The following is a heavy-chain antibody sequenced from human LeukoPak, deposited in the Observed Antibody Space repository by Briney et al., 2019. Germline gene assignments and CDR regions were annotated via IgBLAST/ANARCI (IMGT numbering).Heavy chain of an antibody. D-gene: IGHD3-9*01. V-gene: IGHV1-18*01. J-gene: IGHJ4*02. Sequence: ASVNVSCKASGYTFTSYGISWVRQAPGQGLEWMGWISAYNGNTKYVQKLQGRVTMTTDTSTSTAYMELRSLRSDDTAVYYCARDQYYDILTGLNLNYFDYWGQGTLVTVSS. CDR1: GYTFTSYG. CDR3: ARDQYYDILTGLNLNYFDY. CDR2: ISAYNGNT.